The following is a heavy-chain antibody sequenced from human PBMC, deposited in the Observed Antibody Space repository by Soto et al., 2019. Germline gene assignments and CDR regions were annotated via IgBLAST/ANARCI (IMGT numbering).Heavy chain of an antibody. J-gene: IGHJ4*02. CDR1: GYTFTGHY. CDR3: GRGRSGQIVVFY. CDR2: IGPESGAT. V-gene: IGHV1-2*02. Sequence: SVKVSCKASGYTFTGHYIHWVRQAPEQGPEWMGEIGPESGATRYAEKFQGRVTMTLDTSITTVYMELKNLSPDDTAVYYCGRGRSGQIVVFYWGQGTPVTVSS. D-gene: IGHD1-26*01.